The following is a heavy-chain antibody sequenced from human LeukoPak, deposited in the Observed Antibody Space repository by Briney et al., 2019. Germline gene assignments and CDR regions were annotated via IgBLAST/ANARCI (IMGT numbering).Heavy chain of an antibody. V-gene: IGHV3-48*01. Sequence: GSLRLSCAASGFTFSSYSMNWVRQAPGKGLEWVSYISSSSSTIYYADSVKGRFTISRDNAKNSLYLQMNSLRAEDTAVYYCVASTGYSSSWFYFDYWGQGTLVTVSS. D-gene: IGHD6-13*01. CDR1: GFTFSSYS. CDR3: VASTGYSSSWFYFDY. J-gene: IGHJ4*02. CDR2: ISSSSSTI.